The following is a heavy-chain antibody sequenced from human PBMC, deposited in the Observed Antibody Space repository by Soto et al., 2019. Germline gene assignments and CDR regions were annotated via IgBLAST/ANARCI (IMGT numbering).Heavy chain of an antibody. CDR2: IYYSGST. D-gene: IGHD3-10*01. CDR3: ARDQSSGSYRSYFDY. J-gene: IGHJ4*02. V-gene: IGHV4-31*03. Sequence: PSETLSLTCTVSGGSISSGGYYWSWIRQHPGKGLEWIGYIYYSGSTYYNPSLKSRVTISVDTSKNQFSLKLSSVTAADTAVYYCARDQSSGSYRSYFDYWGQGTLVTSPQ. CDR1: GGSISSGGYY.